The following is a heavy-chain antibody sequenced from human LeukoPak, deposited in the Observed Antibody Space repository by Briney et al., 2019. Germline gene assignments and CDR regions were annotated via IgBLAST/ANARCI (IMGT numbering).Heavy chain of an antibody. J-gene: IGHJ4*02. CDR3: AREVGLD. Sequence: GGSLRLSCAASGFTFSGYWMSWVRQAPGKGLEWVANIKQDGSEKYYVDSVKGRFTISRDNAKNSLYLQMNSLRAEDTAVYYCAREVGLDWGQGTLVTVSS. V-gene: IGHV3-7*01. CDR2: IKQDGSEK. D-gene: IGHD1-26*01. CDR1: GFTFSGYW.